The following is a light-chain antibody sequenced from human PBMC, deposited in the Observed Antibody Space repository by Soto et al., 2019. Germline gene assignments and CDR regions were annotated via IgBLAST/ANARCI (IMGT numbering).Light chain of an antibody. Sequence: ETVLTQSAAALSVSPREIVIMSCRASQSVSTNLAWYPQRRGQPPRLRIYDASTGALDTPPRISGSGSGPEFTLTISSLQSEDAVVSYCQQYNNWPRTFGQGTKLEI. V-gene: IGKV3-15*01. CDR1: QSVSTN. CDR2: DAS. J-gene: IGKJ2*01. CDR3: QQYNNWPRT.